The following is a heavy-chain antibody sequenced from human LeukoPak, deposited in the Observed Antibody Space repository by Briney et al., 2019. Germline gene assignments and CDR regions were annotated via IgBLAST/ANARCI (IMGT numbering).Heavy chain of an antibody. Sequence: SQTLSLTCTVSGGSISSGSYYWSWIRQPAGKGLEWIGRIYTSGSTNYNPSLKSRVTMSVDTSKNQFSLKLSSVTAADTAVDYRARSPDWFPQASGYYYYYYMDVWGKGTTVTISS. D-gene: IGHD3-9*01. CDR2: IYTSGST. CDR3: ARSPDWFPQASGYYYYYYMDV. J-gene: IGHJ6*03. V-gene: IGHV4-61*02. CDR1: GGSISSGSYY.